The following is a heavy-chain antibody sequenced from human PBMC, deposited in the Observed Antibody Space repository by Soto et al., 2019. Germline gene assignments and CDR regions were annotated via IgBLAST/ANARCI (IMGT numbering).Heavy chain of an antibody. CDR3: ARAPTYYGDYSFYGMDV. V-gene: IGHV1-69*12. CDR2: IIPIFGTA. D-gene: IGHD4-17*01. Sequence: QVQLVQSGAEVTKPGSSVKVSCKASGGTFSSYAISWVRQAPGQGLEWMGGIIPIFGTANYAQKFQGRVTITADESTSTAYMELCSLRSEDTAVYYCARAPTYYGDYSFYGMDVWGQGTTVTVSS. J-gene: IGHJ6*02. CDR1: GGTFSSYA.